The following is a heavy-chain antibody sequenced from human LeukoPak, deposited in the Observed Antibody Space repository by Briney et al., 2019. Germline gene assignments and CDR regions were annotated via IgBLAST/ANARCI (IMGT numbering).Heavy chain of an antibody. Sequence: SQTLSLTCAISGDSVSSSSVAWNWIRQSPSRGPEWLGRTNYRSKWFNDYAVFVKSRITINADTSKNQVSLQLNSVTPEDTAVYYCARVQFCSGGSCQGYFQYWGQGILVTVSS. J-gene: IGHJ1*01. V-gene: IGHV6-1*01. CDR1: GDSVSSSSVA. D-gene: IGHD2-15*01. CDR3: ARVQFCSGGSCQGYFQY. CDR2: TNYRSKWFN.